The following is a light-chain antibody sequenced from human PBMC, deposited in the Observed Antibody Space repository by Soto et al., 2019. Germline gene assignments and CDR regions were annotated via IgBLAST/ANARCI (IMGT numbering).Light chain of an antibody. CDR3: QHRSDWLA. J-gene: IGKJ4*01. CDR2: DAS. CDR1: QSVSTY. V-gene: IGKV3-11*01. Sequence: EIVLTQSPATLSLSPGETATLSCSASQSVSTYLAWYQQRPGQAPRLRIYDASNRATGIPARFSGSGSGTAFTLTISSLEPEDFAVYYCQHRSDWLAVGGGTKVEIK.